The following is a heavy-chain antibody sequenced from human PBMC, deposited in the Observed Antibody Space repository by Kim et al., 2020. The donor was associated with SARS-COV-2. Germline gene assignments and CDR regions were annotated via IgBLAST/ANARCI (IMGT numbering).Heavy chain of an antibody. V-gene: IGHV3-49*04. Sequence: GGSLRLSCTASGFTFGDYAMSWVRQAPGKGLEWVGFIRSKAYGGTTEYAASVKGRFTISRDDSKSIAYLQMNSLKTEDTAVYYCTRVYYDSSGYLSDIWGQGTMVTVSS. D-gene: IGHD3-22*01. J-gene: IGHJ3*02. CDR2: IRSKAYGGTT. CDR3: TRVYYDSSGYLSDI. CDR1: GFTFGDYA.